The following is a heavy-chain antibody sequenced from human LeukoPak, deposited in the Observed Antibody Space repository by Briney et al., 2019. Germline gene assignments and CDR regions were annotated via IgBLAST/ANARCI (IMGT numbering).Heavy chain of an antibody. CDR2: INHSGST. D-gene: IGHD3-22*01. V-gene: IGHV4-34*01. J-gene: IGHJ3*02. CDR3: ARPYYDSSGYYHDAFDI. Sequence: SETLSLTCAVYGGSFSGYYWSCIRQPPGKGLEWIGEINHSGSTNYNPSLKSRVTISVDTSKNQFSLKLSSVTAADTAVYYCARPYYDSSGYYHDAFDIWGQGTMVTVSS. CDR1: GGSFSGYY.